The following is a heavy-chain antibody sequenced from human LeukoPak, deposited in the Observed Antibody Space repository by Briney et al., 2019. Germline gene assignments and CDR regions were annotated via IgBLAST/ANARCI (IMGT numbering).Heavy chain of an antibody. V-gene: IGHV3-7*01. CDR2: IKQDGSEK. D-gene: IGHD5-12*01. CDR1: GFTFSSYS. CDR3: ARGGYGGYDPDY. J-gene: IGHJ4*02. Sequence: GGSLRLSCAASGFTFSSYSMNWVRQAPGKGLEWVANIKQDGSEKYYVDSVKGRFTISRDNAKNSLYLQMNSLRAEDTAVYYCARGGYGGYDPDYWGQGALVTVSS.